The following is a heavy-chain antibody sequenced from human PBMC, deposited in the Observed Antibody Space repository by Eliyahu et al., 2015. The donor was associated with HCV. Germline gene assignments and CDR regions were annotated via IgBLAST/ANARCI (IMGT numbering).Heavy chain of an antibody. D-gene: IGHD3-16*01. CDR2: ISSTSDYT. CDR1: GFIFSSSS. CDR3: ARLDVDGGMDV. V-gene: IGHV3-21*01. Sequence: VQLVESGGGLVKPGGSLRLSCAASGFIFSSSSMNWVRQAPGKGLEWVSSISSTSDYTAYADSLKGRFTISRDNAKGSLFLQMNSLRAEDTAVYYCARLDVDGGMDVWGQGTTVTVSS. J-gene: IGHJ6*02.